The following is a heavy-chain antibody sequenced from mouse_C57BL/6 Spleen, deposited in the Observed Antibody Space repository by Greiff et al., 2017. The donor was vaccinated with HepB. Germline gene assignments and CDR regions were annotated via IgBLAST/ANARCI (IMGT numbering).Heavy chain of an antibody. CDR3: AHYYDSSYRAMDY. Sequence: QVQLQQPGAELVKPGASVKLSCKASGYTFTSYWMHWVKQRPGQGLEWIGMIHPNSGSTNYNEKFKSKATLTVDKSSSTAYMQLSSLTSEDSAVYYCAHYYDSSYRAMDYWGQGTSVTGSS. D-gene: IGHD1-1*01. CDR2: IHPNSGST. J-gene: IGHJ4*01. CDR1: GYTFTSYW. V-gene: IGHV1-64*01.